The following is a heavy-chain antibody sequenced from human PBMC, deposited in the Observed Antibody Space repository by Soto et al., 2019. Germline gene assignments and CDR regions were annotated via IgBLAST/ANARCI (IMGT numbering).Heavy chain of an antibody. D-gene: IGHD2-15*01. CDR3: ARERWYDAFDV. CDR2: IFHGGNT. J-gene: IGHJ3*01. CDR1: GFFISSGNY. V-gene: IGHV4-38-2*02. Sequence: SETLSLTCAVSGFFISSGNYWGWIRKPPGKGLEWIGSIFHGGNTYYNPSLKSRVTISVDMSKNQFSLKLNSVTAADTAVYYCARERWYDAFDVWGQGTVVSVSS.